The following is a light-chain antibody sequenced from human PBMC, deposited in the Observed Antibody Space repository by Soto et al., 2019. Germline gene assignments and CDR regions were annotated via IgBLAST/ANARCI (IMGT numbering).Light chain of an antibody. J-gene: IGKJ1*01. V-gene: IGKV1-27*01. CDR1: QRISNY. Sequence: DIQMTQSPSSLSATVGDRVTITCRASQRISNYLVWYQQKPGKVPKLLIYAASSWQSGVPSRFSSSGSGTDVTLTSSSPQPEDVATYYCQKYNSAPRTFGQGTKV. CDR3: QKYNSAPRT. CDR2: AAS.